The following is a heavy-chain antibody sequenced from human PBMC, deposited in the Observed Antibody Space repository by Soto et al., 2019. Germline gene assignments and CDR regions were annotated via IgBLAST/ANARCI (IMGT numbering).Heavy chain of an antibody. V-gene: IGHV4-61*01. CDR1: GGSVSSGSYY. D-gene: IGHD3-22*01. J-gene: IGHJ4*02. CDR3: ARDGDTSGYYYFDY. CDR2: INYSGSP. Sequence: QVQLQESGPGLVKPSETLSLTCTVSGGSVSSGSYYWTWMRQPPGKGLEWIGYINYSGSPSYNPSLKGRVDISVDTSKKQFSLKVSSVTAADTAVYYCARDGDTSGYYYFDYWGQGTLVTVSS.